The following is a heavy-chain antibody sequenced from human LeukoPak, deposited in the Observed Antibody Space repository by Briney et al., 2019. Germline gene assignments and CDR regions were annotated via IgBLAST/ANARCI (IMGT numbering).Heavy chain of an antibody. CDR1: GFTFTSYA. Sequence: GGSLRLSCAASGFTFTSYAMHWVRQAPGKGLEWVAVISYDGNNKDYADSVKGRFTIPRDDSKNTLYLQMNSLRAEDTAVYYCARDEPDYYDSSGFDYWGQGTLVTVSS. D-gene: IGHD3-22*01. CDR3: ARDEPDYYDSSGFDY. J-gene: IGHJ4*02. CDR2: ISYDGNNK. V-gene: IGHV3-30*03.